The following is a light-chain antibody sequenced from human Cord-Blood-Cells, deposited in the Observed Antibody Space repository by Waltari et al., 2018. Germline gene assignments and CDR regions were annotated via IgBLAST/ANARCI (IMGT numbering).Light chain of an antibody. CDR2: QNS. J-gene: IGLJ3*02. CDR3: QAWDSSTWV. Sequence: SYELTQPPSVSVSPGQTASITCSGDKLGDKYACWYQQKPGQSPVLVISQNSKRPSGIPVRFSGSNSGNTATLTISGTQAMDEADYYCQAWDSSTWVFGGGTKLTVL. V-gene: IGLV3-1*01. CDR1: KLGDKY.